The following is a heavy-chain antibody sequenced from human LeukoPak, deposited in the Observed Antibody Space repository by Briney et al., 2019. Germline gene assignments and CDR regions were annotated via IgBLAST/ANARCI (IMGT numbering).Heavy chain of an antibody. CDR3: ARDHNYAFDN. CDR2: IGIDSGNT. Sequence: GGSLRLSCTASGFPFIEYSMNWVRQAPGKGLEWISYIGIDSGNTRYADSVRGRFTISADKAKNSLYLQMSSLRVEDTAVYYCARDHNYAFDNWGQGTLVSVAS. CDR1: GFPFIEYS. J-gene: IGHJ4*02. V-gene: IGHV3-48*01. D-gene: IGHD1-1*01.